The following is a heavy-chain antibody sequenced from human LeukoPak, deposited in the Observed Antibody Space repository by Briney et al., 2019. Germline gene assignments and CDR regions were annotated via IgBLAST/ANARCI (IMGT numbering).Heavy chain of an antibody. V-gene: IGHV1-69*05. Sequence: SVKVSCKVSGGTLSSYSISWVRQAPGQGLEWMGGIIPLFGTPNYAQKFQDRVTITTDESTSTVYMELTSLRNADTAVYYCAGDYTYCSDGLCRPQFDYWGQGTVVTVSS. CDR2: IIPLFGTP. CDR1: GGTLSSYS. D-gene: IGHD5-24*01. CDR3: AGDYTYCSDGLCRPQFDY. J-gene: IGHJ4*02.